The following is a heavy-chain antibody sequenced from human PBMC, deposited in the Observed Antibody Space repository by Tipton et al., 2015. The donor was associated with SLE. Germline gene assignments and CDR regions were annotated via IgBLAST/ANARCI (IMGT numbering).Heavy chain of an antibody. V-gene: IGHV3-64*02. CDR1: GFTFSSYF. J-gene: IGHJ2*01. CDR2: ISSNGGST. Sequence: SLRLSCAASGFTFSSYFMDLVRQAPGKGLEYVSGISSNGGSTYYADSVKGRFTISRDNSKNTLYLQMGSLRPDDMAVYYCVKPEGPYGSGRPYWYFDVWGRGTLVTVSS. CDR3: VKPEGPYGSGRPYWYFDV. D-gene: IGHD3-10*01.